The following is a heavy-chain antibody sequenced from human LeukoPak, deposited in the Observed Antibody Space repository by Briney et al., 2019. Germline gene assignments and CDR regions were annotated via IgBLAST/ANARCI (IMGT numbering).Heavy chain of an antibody. V-gene: IGHV4-31*03. D-gene: IGHD5-18*01. CDR2: IYYSGST. J-gene: IGHJ4*02. Sequence: SQTLSLTCTVSGGSISSGGYYWSWIRQHPGKGLEWIGYIYYSGSTYYSPSLKSRVTISVDTSKNQFSLKLSSMTAADTAVYYCARDADSYGTGLFDYWGQGTLVTVSS. CDR1: GGSISSGGYY. CDR3: ARDADSYGTGLFDY.